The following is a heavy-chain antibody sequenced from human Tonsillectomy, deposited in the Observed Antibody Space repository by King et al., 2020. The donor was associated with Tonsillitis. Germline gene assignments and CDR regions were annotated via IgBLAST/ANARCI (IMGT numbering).Heavy chain of an antibody. J-gene: IGHJ3*01. CDR2: IYLSVDK. V-gene: IGHV2-5*01. CDR1: GFSLTTNGMG. Sequence: TLKESGPTLVKPTQTLTLTCTFSGFSLTTNGMGVGWIRQPPRKALEWLGLIYLSVDKRYSPSLKNRLTITKDTSKNQVVLTMTNMDPVDTATYYCAHRGYGDYPLDTFDVWGQGTMVTVSS. D-gene: IGHD2-21*02. CDR3: AHRGYGDYPLDTFDV.